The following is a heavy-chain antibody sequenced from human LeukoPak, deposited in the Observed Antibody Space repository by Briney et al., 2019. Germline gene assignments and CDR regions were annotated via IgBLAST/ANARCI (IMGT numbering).Heavy chain of an antibody. V-gene: IGHV3-30*02. J-gene: IGHJ4*02. CDR2: IRYDGSNK. CDR3: AKDERSISYLDY. Sequence: GGSLRLSCAASGFTFSSYGMHWVRQAPGKGLEWVAFIRYDGSNKYYADSVKGRFTISRDNSKNTLYLQMNSLRAEDTAVYYCAKDERSISYLDYWGQGTLVTVSS. CDR1: GFTFSSYG. D-gene: IGHD5-24*01.